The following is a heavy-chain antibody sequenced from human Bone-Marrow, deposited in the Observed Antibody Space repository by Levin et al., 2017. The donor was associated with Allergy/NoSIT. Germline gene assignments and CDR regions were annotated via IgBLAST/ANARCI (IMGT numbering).Heavy chain of an antibody. CDR1: GGSISSYY. CDR2: IYYSGST. D-gene: IGHD6-19*01. Sequence: SETLSLTCTVSGGSISSYYWSWIRQPPGKGLEWIGYIYYSGSTNYNPSLKSRVTISVDTSKNQFSLKLSSVTAADAAVYYCARDSSGWLRGAFDIWGQGTMVTVSS. J-gene: IGHJ3*02. V-gene: IGHV4-59*01. CDR3: ARDSSGWLRGAFDI.